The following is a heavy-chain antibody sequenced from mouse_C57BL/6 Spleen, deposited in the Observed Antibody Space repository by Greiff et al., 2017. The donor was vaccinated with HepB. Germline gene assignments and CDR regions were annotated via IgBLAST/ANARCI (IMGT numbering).Heavy chain of an antibody. CDR2: ISDGGSYT. V-gene: IGHV5-4*01. CDR3: ARDTEGFAY. J-gene: IGHJ3*01. CDR1: GFTFSSYA. Sequence: DVKLVESGGGLVKPGGSLKLSCAASGFTFSSYAMSWVRQTPEKRLEWVATISDGGSYTYYPDNVKGRFTISRDNAKNNLYLQMSHLKSEDTAMYYCARDTEGFAYWGQGTLVTVSA.